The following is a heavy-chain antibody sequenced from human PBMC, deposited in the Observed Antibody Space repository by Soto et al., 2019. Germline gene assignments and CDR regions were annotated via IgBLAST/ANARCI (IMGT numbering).Heavy chain of an antibody. Sequence: QITLKESGPPLVKPTQTLTLTCTFSGFSLSTSGVGVAWIRQPPGKALEWLALIYWDDDKRYSPSLKTRLTITKDTSKNQVVLTMTNMDPVDTATYFCAHSDSTDCLDYWGQGTLVTVSS. CDR3: AHSDSTDCLDY. J-gene: IGHJ4*02. CDR2: IYWDDDK. D-gene: IGHD6-19*01. CDR1: GFSLSTSGVG. V-gene: IGHV2-5*02.